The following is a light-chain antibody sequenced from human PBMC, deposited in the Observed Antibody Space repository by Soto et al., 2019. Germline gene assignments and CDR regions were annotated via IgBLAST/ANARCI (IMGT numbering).Light chain of an antibody. CDR3: QQYNSYSS. V-gene: IGKV1-5*03. J-gene: IGKJ1*01. CDR2: KAS. Sequence: DIRMTQSPSTLSASVGDRVTITCRASQSISSWLAWYQQKPGKAPKLLIYKASSLESGVPSRFSGSGSGTEFTLTISSLQPDDFAPYYCQQYNSYSSFGQGTKVEIK. CDR1: QSISSW.